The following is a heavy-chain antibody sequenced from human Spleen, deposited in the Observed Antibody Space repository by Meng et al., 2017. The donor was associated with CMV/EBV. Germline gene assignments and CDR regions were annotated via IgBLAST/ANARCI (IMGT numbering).Heavy chain of an antibody. J-gene: IGHJ6*02. CDR1: GGSFSGDYY. D-gene: IGHD3-22*01. V-gene: IGHV4-61*08. CDR2: IYYSGST. CDR3: ARDLIYYDSSGYYQTTPYGMDV. Sequence: SETLSLTCAAYGGSFSGDYYWSWIRKPPGKGLEWIGYIYYSGSTNYNPSLKSRVTISVDTSKNQSSLKLSSVTAADKAVYYCARDLIYYDSSGYYQTTPYGMDVWGQGTTVTVSS.